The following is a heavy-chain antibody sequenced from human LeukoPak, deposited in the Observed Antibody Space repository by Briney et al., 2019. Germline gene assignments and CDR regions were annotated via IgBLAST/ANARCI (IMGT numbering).Heavy chain of an antibody. CDR1: GFTFSSYW. V-gene: IGHV3-7*01. Sequence: SGRSLRLSCAASGFTFSSYWMGWVRQAPGKRLEWVANMNIDGSEKYYADSAKGRFTISRDNARNSVYLQMNSLRVEDTAVYYCARDPVEWELLLDYWGQGTLVTVSS. J-gene: IGHJ4*02. CDR2: MNIDGSEK. D-gene: IGHD1-26*01. CDR3: ARDPVEWELLLDY.